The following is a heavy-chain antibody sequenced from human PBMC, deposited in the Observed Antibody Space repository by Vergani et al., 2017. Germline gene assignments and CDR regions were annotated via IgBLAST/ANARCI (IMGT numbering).Heavy chain of an antibody. CDR3: AKPYYGSGSERPPYFDY. D-gene: IGHD3-10*01. CDR2: ISSSSSYI. J-gene: IGHJ4*02. V-gene: IGHV3-21*01. Sequence: EVQLVESGGGLVKPGGSLRLSCAASGFTFSSYSMNWVRQAPGKGLEWVSSISSSSSYIYYADSVKGRFTISRDNAKNSLYLQMNSLRAEDTAVYYCAKPYYGSGSERPPYFDYWGQGTLVTVSS. CDR1: GFTFSSYS.